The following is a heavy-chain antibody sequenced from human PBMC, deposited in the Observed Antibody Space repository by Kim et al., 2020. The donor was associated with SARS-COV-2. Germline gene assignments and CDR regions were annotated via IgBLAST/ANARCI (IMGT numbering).Heavy chain of an antibody. CDR2: ISWNSGSI. D-gene: IGHD2-2*03. CDR1: GFTFGDYA. Sequence: GGSLRLSCAASGFTFGDYAMHWVRQAPGKGLEWVSGISWNSGSIGYADSVKGRFTISRDNAKNSLYLQMNSLRAEDTALYYCAKVGYCSSTSCYRTSDYLGQGTLVTVSS. V-gene: IGHV3-9*01. CDR3: AKVGYCSSTSCYRTSDY. J-gene: IGHJ4*02.